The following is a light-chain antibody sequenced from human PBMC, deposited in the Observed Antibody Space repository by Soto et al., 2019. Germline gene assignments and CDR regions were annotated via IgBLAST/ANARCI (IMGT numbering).Light chain of an antibody. CDR3: QKYNSAQLP. Sequence: DIQMTQSPSSLSASVGDRVTITCRASQGISNDLAWYQQKPGKVPKLLIYGASTLQSGAPSRLSVSGSGTDCTLTISSLQSEDVAKYYGQKYNSAQLPFGTGTKVDIK. CDR1: QGISND. J-gene: IGKJ3*01. CDR2: GAS. V-gene: IGKV1-27*01.